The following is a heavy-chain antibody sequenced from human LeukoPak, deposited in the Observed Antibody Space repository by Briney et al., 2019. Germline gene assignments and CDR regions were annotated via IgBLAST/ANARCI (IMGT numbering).Heavy chain of an antibody. CDR2: IIPIFGTA. CDR1: GYTFTGYY. V-gene: IGHV1-69*13. D-gene: IGHD6-13*01. Sequence: ASVKVSCKASGYTFTGYYMRWVRQAPGQGLEWMGGIIPIFGTANYAQKFQGRVTITADESTSTAYMELSSLRSEDTAVYYCARERSVAAENDAFDIWGQGTMVTVSS. CDR3: ARERSVAAENDAFDI. J-gene: IGHJ3*02.